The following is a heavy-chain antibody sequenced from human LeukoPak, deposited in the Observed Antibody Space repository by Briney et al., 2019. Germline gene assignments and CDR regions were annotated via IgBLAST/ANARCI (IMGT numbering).Heavy chain of an antibody. J-gene: IGHJ4*02. CDR1: GGSISSYY. CDR2: IYYSGST. Sequence: SGTLSLTCTVSGGSISSYYWSWIRQPPGKGLEWIGYIYYSGSTNYNPSLKSRVTISVDTSKNQFSLKLSSVTAADTAVYYCARHTGRGAYYFDYWGQGTLVTVSS. CDR3: ARHTGRGAYYFDY. D-gene: IGHD1-26*01. V-gene: IGHV4-59*08.